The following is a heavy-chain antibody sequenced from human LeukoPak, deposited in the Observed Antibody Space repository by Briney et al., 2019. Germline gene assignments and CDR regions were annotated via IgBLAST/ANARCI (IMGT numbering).Heavy chain of an antibody. CDR1: GGSISSYY. CDR2: IHYTGST. D-gene: IGHD5-24*01. CDR3: ARSEGMATIPFDY. Sequence: SETLSLTCTVSGGSISSYYWTWIPQPPGKGLEWIGYIHYTGSTNSNPSLKSRVTISVDTSKNQFSLKLRSVTAADTAVYYCARSEGMATIPFDYWGQGTLVTVSS. J-gene: IGHJ4*02. V-gene: IGHV4-59*01.